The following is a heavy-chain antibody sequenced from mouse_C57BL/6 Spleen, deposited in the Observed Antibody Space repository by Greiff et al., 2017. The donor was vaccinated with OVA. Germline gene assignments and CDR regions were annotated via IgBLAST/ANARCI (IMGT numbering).Heavy chain of an antibody. J-gene: IGHJ4*01. V-gene: IGHV1-15*01. CDR1: GYTFTDYE. Sequence: VQLQQSGAELVRPGASVTLSCKASGYTFTDYEMHWVKQTPVHGLEWIGAIDPETGGTAYNQKFKGKAILTADKSSSTAYMELRSLTSEDSAVYYCTRDYGSFYYDMDYWGQGTSVTVSS. CDR2: IDPETGGT. D-gene: IGHD1-1*01. CDR3: TRDYGSFYYDMDY.